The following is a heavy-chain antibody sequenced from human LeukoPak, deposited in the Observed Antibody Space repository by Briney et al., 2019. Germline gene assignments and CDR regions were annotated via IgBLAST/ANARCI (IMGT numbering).Heavy chain of an antibody. D-gene: IGHD3-10*01. J-gene: IGHJ3*02. CDR2: INPSGGST. Sequence: RASVKVSCKASGYTFTSYYMHWVRQVPGQGLEWMGIINPSGGSTSYAQKFQGRVTMTRDTSTSTVYMELSSLRSEDTAVYYCARDGSGSYYNPRSHGAFDIWGQGTMVTVSS. CDR3: ARDGSGSYYNPRSHGAFDI. V-gene: IGHV1-46*01. CDR1: GYTFTSYY.